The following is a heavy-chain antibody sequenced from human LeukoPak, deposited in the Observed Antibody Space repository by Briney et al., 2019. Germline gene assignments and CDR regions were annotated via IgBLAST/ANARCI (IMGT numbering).Heavy chain of an antibody. CDR1: GGSISSYY. V-gene: IGHV4-59*08. CDR2: IYYSGST. D-gene: IGHD6-19*01. Sequence: SETLSLTCAVSGGSISSYYRSWIRQPPGKGLEWIGYIYYSGSTNYNPSLKSRVTISVDTSKNQFSLKLSSVTAADTAVYYCARTIAVAEFDYWGQGTLVTVSS. CDR3: ARTIAVAEFDY. J-gene: IGHJ4*02.